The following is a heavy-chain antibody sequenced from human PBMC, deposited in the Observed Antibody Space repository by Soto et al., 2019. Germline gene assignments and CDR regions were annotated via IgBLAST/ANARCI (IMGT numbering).Heavy chain of an antibody. D-gene: IGHD3-10*01. CDR1: RVTFWSYW. Sequence: GGSMGLSCAASRVTFWSYWMSWVRQAPGKGLEWVANIKQDGSEKYYVDSVKGRFTISRDNAKNSLYLQMNSLRAEDTAVYYCARSRIWFGTRFDYWGQGTLVTVSS. V-gene: IGHV3-7*05. CDR2: IKQDGSEK. J-gene: IGHJ4*02. CDR3: ARSRIWFGTRFDY.